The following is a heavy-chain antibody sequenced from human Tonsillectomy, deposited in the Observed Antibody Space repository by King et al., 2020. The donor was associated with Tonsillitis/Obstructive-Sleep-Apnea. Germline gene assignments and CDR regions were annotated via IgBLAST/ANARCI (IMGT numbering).Heavy chain of an antibody. CDR3: ARRKAGNDACDI. CDR2: TRDKTYSYAT. D-gene: IGHD6-19*01. CDR1: GFTSSDHY. V-gene: IGHV3-72*01. J-gene: IGHJ3*02. Sequence: QLVQSGGGLVQPGGSLRLSCAASGFTSSDHYMDWVRQAPGKGLEWVGRTRDKTYSYATEYAASVKGRFTISRDDSKNSLYLQMNSLKTEDTAVYYCARRKAGNDACDIWGQGTMVTVSS.